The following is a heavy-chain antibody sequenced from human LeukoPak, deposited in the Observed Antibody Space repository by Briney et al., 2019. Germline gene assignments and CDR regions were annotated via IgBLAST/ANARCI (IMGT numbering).Heavy chain of an antibody. V-gene: IGHV3-23*01. CDR2: MSGSGRAT. Sequence: GGSLRLSRAVSGFNFRSYAMTWVRQAPRKGLEWVSAMSGSGRATYYADSVKGRFTISRDNSKNTLYLQMNSLRGEDTAVYYCAKAHDNCGGDCSPLDYNDYWGQGTLVTVSS. D-gene: IGHD2-21*02. CDR3: AKAHDNCGGDCSPLDYNDY. CDR1: GFNFRSYA. J-gene: IGHJ4*02.